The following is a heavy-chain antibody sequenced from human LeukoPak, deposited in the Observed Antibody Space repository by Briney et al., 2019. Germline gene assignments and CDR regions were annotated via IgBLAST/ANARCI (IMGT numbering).Heavy chain of an antibody. CDR2: IYYSGST. CDR1: GGSISSYY. J-gene: IGHJ4*02. V-gene: IGHV4-59*01. D-gene: IGHD4-17*01. Sequence: SETLSLTCTVSGGSISSYYWSWIRQPPGKGLERIGYIYYSGSTNYNPSLKSRVTISVDTSKNQFSLKLSSVTAADTAVYYCALLMDYGDYTVDYWGQGTLVTVSS. CDR3: ALLMDYGDYTVDY.